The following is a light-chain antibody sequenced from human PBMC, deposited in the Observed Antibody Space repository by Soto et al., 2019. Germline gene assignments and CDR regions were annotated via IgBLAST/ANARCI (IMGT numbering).Light chain of an antibody. CDR1: QSNSSW. CDR3: QQYYYFAT. J-gene: IGKJ1*01. CDR2: KAS. Sequence: DIQMTQSPSTLSTSVGDRVTITCRASQSNSSWLTWYQQKAGQAPKLLIYKASIVESGVPSRFSGSGSGTEFTLTISSLQPDDSATYYCQQYYYFATFGQGTRAEVK. V-gene: IGKV1-5*03.